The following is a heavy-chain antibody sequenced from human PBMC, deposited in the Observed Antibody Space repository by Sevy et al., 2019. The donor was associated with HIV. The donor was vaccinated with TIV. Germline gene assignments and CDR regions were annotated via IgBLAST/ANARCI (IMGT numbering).Heavy chain of an antibody. J-gene: IGHJ4*02. CDR3: ATGYCSPICLIDY. CDR2: ISPDETNK. D-gene: IGHD2-2*03. V-gene: IGHV3-30*03. CDR1: GFTFSSYG. Sequence: GGSLRLSCAASGFTFSSYGMHWVRQAPGKGLEGVAVISPDETNKYYGDSMRGRFTISRDNSKNTLYLQMDTVRVEDTAVYYCATGYCSPICLIDYWGQGTLVTVSS.